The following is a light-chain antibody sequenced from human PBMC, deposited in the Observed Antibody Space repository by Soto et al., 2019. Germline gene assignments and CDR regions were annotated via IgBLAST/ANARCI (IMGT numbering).Light chain of an antibody. CDR1: SGAVTSGHW. Sequence: QAVVTQEPSLTVSPGGTVTVTCGSSSGAVTSGHWPYWFQQKPGQAPRTLIYDIXSKHSWTPARFSGSLLGGKAALTLSGXXXXXXAEYYCLLSYSGAWVFGGGTKLTVL. CDR3: LLSYSGAWV. J-gene: IGLJ3*02. V-gene: IGLV7-46*01. CDR2: DIX.